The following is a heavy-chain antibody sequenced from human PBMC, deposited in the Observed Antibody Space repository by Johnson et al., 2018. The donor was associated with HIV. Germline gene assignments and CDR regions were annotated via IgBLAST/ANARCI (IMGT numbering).Heavy chain of an antibody. CDR2: ISWNSGSI. D-gene: IGHD6-13*01. CDR3: AKDTGAAGTRGYAFDI. CDR1: GFTFDDYA. V-gene: IGHV3-9*01. Sequence: VQLVESGGCVVQPGRSLRLSCAASGFTFDDYAMHWVRQAPGKGLEWVSGISWNSGSIGYADSVKGRFTISRDNAKNSLYLQMNSLRAEDTALYYCAKDTGAAGTRGYAFDIWGQGTMVTVSS. J-gene: IGHJ3*02.